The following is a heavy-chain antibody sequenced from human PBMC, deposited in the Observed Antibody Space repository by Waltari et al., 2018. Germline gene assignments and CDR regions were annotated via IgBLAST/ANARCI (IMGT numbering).Heavy chain of an antibody. CDR1: VLTFSSYW. CDR2: IINDVSST. J-gene: IGHJ4*02. D-gene: IGHD5-12*01. Sequence: EVQLVESGGGLVQPGGYLRLSCAAHVLTFSSYWMHWVRQAPGKGLVWVSRIINDVSSTTYADSVNGRFTISRDNAKNTLYLQMNSLRADDTAVYYCATGPRNGYLYWGQGTLVTVSS. V-gene: IGHV3-74*02. CDR3: ATGPRNGYLY.